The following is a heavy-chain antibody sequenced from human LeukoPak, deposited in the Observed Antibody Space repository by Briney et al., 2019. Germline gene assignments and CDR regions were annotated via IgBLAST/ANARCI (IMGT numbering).Heavy chain of an antibody. J-gene: IGHJ6*03. CDR3: ARRVGRWFGERAYYYNYMDV. CDR2: IYYSGST. V-gene: IGHV4-39*01. CDR1: GGSISSSSYY. D-gene: IGHD3-10*01. Sequence: SETLSLTCTVSGGSISSSSYYWGWIRQPPGKGLEWIGSIYYSGSTYYNPSLKSRFTISVDTSKNQFSLKLSSVTAADTAVYYCARRVGRWFGERAYYYNYMDVWGIGTTVTISS.